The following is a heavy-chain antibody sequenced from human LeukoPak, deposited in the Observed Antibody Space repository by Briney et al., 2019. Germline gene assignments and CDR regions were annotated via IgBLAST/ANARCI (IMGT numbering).Heavy chain of an antibody. CDR3: ARVSWFGVDHYYYYMDV. D-gene: IGHD3-16*01. Sequence: SETLSLTCTVSGGSISSSSYYWGWIRQPPGKGLEWIGSIFYSGSTYYNPSLKSRVTVSLDTSKNQFSLKLSSVTAADTAVYYCARVSWFGVDHYYYYMDVWGKGTTVTVSS. CDR2: IFYSGST. V-gene: IGHV4-39*07. J-gene: IGHJ6*03. CDR1: GGSISSSSYY.